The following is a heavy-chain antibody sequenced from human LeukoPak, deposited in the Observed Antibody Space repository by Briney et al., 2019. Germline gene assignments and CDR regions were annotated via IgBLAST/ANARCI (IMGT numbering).Heavy chain of an antibody. CDR2: IYTSGST. D-gene: IGHD4-17*01. CDR3: ARGLDESRNGDYIVKYPH. CDR1: GGSISSYY. Sequence: SETLSLTCTVSGGSISSYYWSWIRQPAGRGLEWIGRIYTSGSTNYNPSLKSRVTMSVDASRNQFSLKVSSVIAADTAVYYCARGLDESRNGDYIVKYPHWGQGTLVAVSS. V-gene: IGHV4-4*07. J-gene: IGHJ4*02.